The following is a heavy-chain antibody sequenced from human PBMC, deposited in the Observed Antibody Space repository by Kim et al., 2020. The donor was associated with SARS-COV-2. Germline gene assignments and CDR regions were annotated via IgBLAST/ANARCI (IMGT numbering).Heavy chain of an antibody. CDR1: GFTFSNYW. CDR2: IKSDGTSI. CDR3: ASDTLLYGLDA. J-gene: IGHJ6*02. V-gene: IGHV3-74*01. Sequence: GGSLRLSCAASGFTFSNYWMHWVRQAPGKGLVWVSRIKSDGTSITYADSVKGRFTISRDNANNTLYLQMNNLRAEDTAVYYCASDTLLYGLDAWGQGTTVTVSS.